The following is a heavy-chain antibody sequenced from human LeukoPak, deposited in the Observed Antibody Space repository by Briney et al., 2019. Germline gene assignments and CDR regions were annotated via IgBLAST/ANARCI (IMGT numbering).Heavy chain of an antibody. CDR2: ISYDGSNK. CDR3: AKDRLDY. J-gene: IGHJ4*02. CDR1: GFTFSIYG. Sequence: GGSLRLSCAASGFTFSIYGMHWVRQAPGKGLEWVAVISYDGSNKYYADSVKGRFTISRDNSKNTLYLQMNSLRAEDTAVYYCAKDRLDYWGQGTLVTVSS. V-gene: IGHV3-30*18.